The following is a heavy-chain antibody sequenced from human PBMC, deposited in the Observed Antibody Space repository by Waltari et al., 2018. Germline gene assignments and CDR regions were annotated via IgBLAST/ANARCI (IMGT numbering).Heavy chain of an antibody. V-gene: IGHV4-34*01. D-gene: IGHD6-13*01. CDR3: AKDRAAAGINYYYGMDV. CDR2: INHSGST. J-gene: IGHJ6*02. CDR1: GGSFSGYY. Sequence: QVQLQQWGAGLLKPSETLSLTCAVYGGSFSGYYWSWIRQPPGKGLEWIGEINHSGSTNYNPSLKSRVTISVDTSKNQFSLKLSSVTAADTAVYYCAKDRAAAGINYYYGMDVWGQGTTVTVSS.